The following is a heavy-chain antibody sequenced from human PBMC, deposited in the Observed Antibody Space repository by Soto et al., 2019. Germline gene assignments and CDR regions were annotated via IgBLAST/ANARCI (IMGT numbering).Heavy chain of an antibody. V-gene: IGHV3-72*01. Sequence: GGSLRLSCAASGFIFSDHYMDWVRQAPGKGLEWVGRSRNKANSYTTEYTAAVKGRFTISRDDSKNSLYLQMNSLKTEDTAVYYCTETPVKTSYSMDVWGQGTTVTVSS. CDR1: GFIFSDHY. J-gene: IGHJ6*02. CDR2: SRNKANSYTT. D-gene: IGHD2-15*01. CDR3: TETPVKTSYSMDV.